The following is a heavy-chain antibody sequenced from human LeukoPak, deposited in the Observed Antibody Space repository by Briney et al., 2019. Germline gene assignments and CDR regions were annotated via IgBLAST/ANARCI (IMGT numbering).Heavy chain of an antibody. CDR2: IFYNGRT. CDR3: ARQRFLEWYFDY. J-gene: IGHJ4*02. Sequence: KPSETLSLTCTVSGGSVSSGSYYWSWIRQPPGKALEWIGYIFYNGRTNYNPSLESRVTLSVDTSKNQFSLRLTSVTAADTAMYYCARQRFLEWYFDYWGQGTLVTVSS. CDR1: GGSVSSGSYY. D-gene: IGHD3-3*01. V-gene: IGHV4-61*01.